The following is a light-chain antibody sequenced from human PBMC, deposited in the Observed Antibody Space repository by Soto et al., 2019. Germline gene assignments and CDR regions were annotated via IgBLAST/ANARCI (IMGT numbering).Light chain of an antibody. CDR1: QSISSY. CDR3: QQSYSTPN. J-gene: IGKJ5*01. Sequence: DVQMAQSPSTLAASLGYRCTITCRASQSISSYLNWYQQKPGKAPKLLIYAASSLQSGVPSRFSGSGSGTDFTLTISSLQPEDFATYYCQQSYSTPNFGQGTRLEIK. CDR2: AAS. V-gene: IGKV1-39*01.